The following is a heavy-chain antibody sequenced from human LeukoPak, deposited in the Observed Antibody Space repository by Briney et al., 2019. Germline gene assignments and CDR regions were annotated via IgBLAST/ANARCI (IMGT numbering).Heavy chain of an antibody. J-gene: IGHJ6*03. CDR1: GFTLDDYA. CDR2: ISWNRAGI. CDR3: ARDELGIGGGSSQSGYYMDV. V-gene: IGHV3-9*01. D-gene: IGHD2-15*01. Sequence: GGSLRLSCAASGFTLDDYAMHWVRQAPAKGLEWVSGISWNRAGIGYADSVKGRFTISRDNAQNSLYLQMNSLRAEDTAVFYCARDELGIGGGSSQSGYYMDVWGKGTTVIVSS.